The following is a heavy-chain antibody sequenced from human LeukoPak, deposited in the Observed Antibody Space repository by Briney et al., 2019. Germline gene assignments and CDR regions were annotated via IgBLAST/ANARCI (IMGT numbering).Heavy chain of an antibody. CDR1: GGSISSYY. Sequence: SETLSLTCTVSGGSISSYYWSWNRQPPGKGLEWIGYIYYSGSTNYNPSLKSRVTISVDTSKNQFSLKLSSVTAADTAVYYCARQRRPGYSYGPFDYWGQGTLVTVSS. CDR2: IYYSGST. J-gene: IGHJ4*02. CDR3: ARQRRPGYSYGPFDY. V-gene: IGHV4-59*08. D-gene: IGHD5-18*01.